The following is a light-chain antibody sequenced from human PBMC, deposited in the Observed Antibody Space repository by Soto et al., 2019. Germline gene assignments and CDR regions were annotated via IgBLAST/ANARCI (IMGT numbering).Light chain of an antibody. CDR1: QSVSSY. CDR3: QQRSNWPLT. Sequence: EIVLTQSPATLSLSPGERATLSCRASQSVSSYLAWYQHKPGQAPRLLMYDASTRATGVPARFSASGSGTDFTLTISSLEPEDFAVYYCQQRSNWPLTFGQGTKVEIK. J-gene: IGKJ1*01. V-gene: IGKV3-11*01. CDR2: DAS.